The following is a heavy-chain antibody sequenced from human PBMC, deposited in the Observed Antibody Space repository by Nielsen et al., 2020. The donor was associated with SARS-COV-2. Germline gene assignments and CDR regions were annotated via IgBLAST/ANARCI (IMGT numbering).Heavy chain of an antibody. Sequence: GESLKISCAASGFTFSDYYMSWIRQAPGKGLEWVSYISSSSSYTNYADSVKGRFTISRDNAKNSLYLQMNSLRAEDTAVYYCARKYSSSGNLNWFDPWGQGTPVTVSS. D-gene: IGHD6-13*01. CDR3: ARKYSSSGNLNWFDP. V-gene: IGHV3-11*03. CDR2: ISSSSSYT. CDR1: GFTFSDYY. J-gene: IGHJ5*02.